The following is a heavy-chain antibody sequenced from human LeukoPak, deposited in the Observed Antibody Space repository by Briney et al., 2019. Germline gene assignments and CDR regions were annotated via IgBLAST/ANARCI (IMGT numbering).Heavy chain of an antibody. J-gene: IGHJ4*02. CDR2: IIPILGMA. V-gene: IGHV1-69*04. Sequence: SVKVSCKTSGGTFSRYALSWVRQAPGQGLEWMGRIIPILGMANYADKFQGRVTISADKSTSTGYMELRSLRSEDTAAYYCARGRGSRTGSNGDYFDDWGQGTLVSVSS. CDR3: ARGRGSRTGSNGDYFDD. CDR1: GGTFSRYA. D-gene: IGHD3/OR15-3a*01.